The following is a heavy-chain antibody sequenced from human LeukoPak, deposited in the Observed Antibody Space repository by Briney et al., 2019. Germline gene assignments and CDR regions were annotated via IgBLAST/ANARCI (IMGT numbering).Heavy chain of an antibody. J-gene: IGHJ1*01. CDR2: IYYSGST. CDR1: GGSFSGCY. CDR3: ASSYYGSGSYPH. Sequence: SETLSLTCAVYGGSFSGCYWSWIRQPPGKGLEWIGYIYYSGSTNYNPSLKSRVTISVDTSKNQFSLKLSSVTAANTAIYYCASSYYGSGSYPHWGQGTLVTVSS. D-gene: IGHD3-10*01. V-gene: IGHV4-59*01.